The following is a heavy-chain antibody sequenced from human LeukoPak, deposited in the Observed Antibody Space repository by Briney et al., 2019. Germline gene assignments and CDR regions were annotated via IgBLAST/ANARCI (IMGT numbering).Heavy chain of an antibody. Sequence: PSETLSLTCAVYGGSFSGYYWSWIRQPPGKGLEWIGEINHSGSTNYNPSLKSRVTISVDTSKNQFSLKLSSVTAADTAVYYCARHGSDSSGWYQGYFDLWGRGALVTVSS. J-gene: IGHJ2*01. D-gene: IGHD6-19*01. CDR2: INHSGST. CDR1: GGSFSGYY. V-gene: IGHV4-34*01. CDR3: ARHGSDSSGWYQGYFDL.